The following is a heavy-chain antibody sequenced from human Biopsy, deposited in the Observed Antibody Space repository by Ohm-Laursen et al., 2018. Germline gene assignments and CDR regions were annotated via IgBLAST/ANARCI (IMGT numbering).Heavy chain of an antibody. CDR3: ARVRGGFLEWFDY. Sequence: SETLSLTCIVSGESMRTYYWSWIRQPPGRVMEWIASIYYSGTTHKNPSLKSRVTISVDTSQGLLSLDLSSVTAADTAVYYCARVRGGFLEWFDYWGQGTLVTVSS. CDR2: IYYSGTT. D-gene: IGHD3-3*01. J-gene: IGHJ5*01. CDR1: GESMRTYY. V-gene: IGHV4-59*01.